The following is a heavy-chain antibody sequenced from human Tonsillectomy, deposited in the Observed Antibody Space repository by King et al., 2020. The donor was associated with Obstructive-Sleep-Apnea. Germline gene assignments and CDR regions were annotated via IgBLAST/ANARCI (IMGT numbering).Heavy chain of an antibody. D-gene: IGHD6-19*01. Sequence: QLVQSGGGLVQPGRSLRLSCAASGFTFDDYAMHWVRQAPGKGLEWVSGISWNSGSIGYADSVKGRFTISRDNAKNSLYLQMNSLRAEDTALYYCAKDSFPIAVAGTYYFDYWGQGTLVTVSS. V-gene: IGHV3-9*01. CDR3: AKDSFPIAVAGTYYFDY. J-gene: IGHJ4*02. CDR1: GFTFDDYA. CDR2: ISWNSGSI.